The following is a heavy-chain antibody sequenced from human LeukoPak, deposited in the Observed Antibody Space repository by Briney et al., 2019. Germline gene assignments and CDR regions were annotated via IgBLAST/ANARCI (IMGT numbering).Heavy chain of an antibody. Sequence: ASVKVSCKASGYTFTSYYMHWVRQAPGQGLEWMGIINPSGGSTSYAQKFQGRVTMTRDMSTSTVYMELSSLRSEDTAVYYCATAGRKRPYYYYYYMDVWGKGTTVTVSS. V-gene: IGHV1-46*01. CDR3: ATAGRKRPYYYYYYMDV. CDR2: INPSGGST. J-gene: IGHJ6*03. CDR1: GYTFTSYY. D-gene: IGHD1-1*01.